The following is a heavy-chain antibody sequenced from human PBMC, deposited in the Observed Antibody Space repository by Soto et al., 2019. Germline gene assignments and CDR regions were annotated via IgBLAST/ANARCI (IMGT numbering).Heavy chain of an antibody. CDR3: ARLLITMLRGVIPSDGWFDL. CDR1: GYSFITYW. V-gene: IGHV5-51*01. D-gene: IGHD3-10*01. Sequence: GESLKISCKGSGYSFITYWIGWVRQMPGKGLEWMAMIYPADSETRYSPSFQGHVTISADKSISTAHLQWSSLKASDTAIYYCARLLITMLRGVIPSDGWFDLWGQGTTVTFSS. CDR2: IYPADSET. J-gene: IGHJ5*02.